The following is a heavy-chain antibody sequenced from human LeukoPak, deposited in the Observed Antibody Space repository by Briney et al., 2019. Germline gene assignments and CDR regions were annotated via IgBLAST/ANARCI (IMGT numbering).Heavy chain of an antibody. CDR3: AREVNIPVDSDGFDI. V-gene: IGHV4-39*07. CDR1: GASISSSSYY. CDR2: IYYSGT. D-gene: IGHD2-2*01. Sequence: ASETLSLTCTVSGASISSSSYYWGWIRQPPGKGLEWIGTIYYSGTNYNPSLKSRVIISVDTSKNQFSLRLRSVTAADTATYYCAREVNIPVDSDGFDIWGQGTMVTVSS. J-gene: IGHJ3*02.